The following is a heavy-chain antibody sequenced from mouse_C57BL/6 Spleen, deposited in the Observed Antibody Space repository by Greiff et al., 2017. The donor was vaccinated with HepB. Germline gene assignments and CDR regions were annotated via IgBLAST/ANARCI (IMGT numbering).Heavy chain of an antibody. J-gene: IGHJ4*01. CDR2: IHPNSGCT. CDR1: GYTFTSYW. Sequence: VQLQQPGADLVKPGASVKLSCTASGYTFTSYWMPWVKQRPGQGLEWIGMIHPNSGCTNYNEKFKSKATLTVDKSSSTAYMQLSSLTSEDSAVDCCARGRTTGALRWGQGTSVTVAS. V-gene: IGHV1-64*01. CDR3: ARGRTTGALR. D-gene: IGHD1-1*01.